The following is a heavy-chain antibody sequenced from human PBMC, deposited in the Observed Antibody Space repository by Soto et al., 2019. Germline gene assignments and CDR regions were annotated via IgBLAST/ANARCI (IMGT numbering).Heavy chain of an antibody. CDR3: AGDRGWQTFDY. Sequence: EVQLAESGGGLVQPGGSLRLSCTASGFIFGNYWMTWVRQAPGKELERVANIKADGRETYYVDSVKCRFIISRDNAKKSVYLQMNSLRAEDTAVYYCAGDRGWQTFDYWGQGTLVTVSS. D-gene: IGHD2-15*01. CDR1: GFIFGNYW. J-gene: IGHJ4*02. V-gene: IGHV3-7*03. CDR2: IKADGRET.